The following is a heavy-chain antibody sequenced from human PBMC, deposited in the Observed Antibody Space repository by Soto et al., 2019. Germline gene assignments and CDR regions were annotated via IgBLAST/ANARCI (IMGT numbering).Heavy chain of an antibody. Sequence: VQLVQSGAEVKKPGASVKLSCKAPADTFTSYYIHWVRQAPGQGLEWMGIIHPTGGSTSYAQKFQDRVTMTRDTSTSTVYMELRSLRSDDTAMFYCARGSALDTWGQGTLVSVSS. CDR1: ADTFTSYY. J-gene: IGHJ5*02. V-gene: IGHV1-46*01. CDR3: ARGSALDT. CDR2: IHPTGGST.